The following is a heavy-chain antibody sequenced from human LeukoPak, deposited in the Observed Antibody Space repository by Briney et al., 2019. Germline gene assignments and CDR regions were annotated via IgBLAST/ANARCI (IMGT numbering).Heavy chain of an antibody. CDR2: IRYDGSNK. J-gene: IGHJ5*02. D-gene: IGHD4-17*01. CDR3: AKDRGDYTNWFDP. Sequence: GGSLRLSCAASGFIFSSFGMHWVRQAPGKGLEWVAFIRYDGSNKYYADSVKGRFTISRDNPRNTLYLQMNSPRAEDTAIYYCAKDRGDYTNWFDPWGQGTLVTVSS. V-gene: IGHV3-30*02. CDR1: GFIFSSFG.